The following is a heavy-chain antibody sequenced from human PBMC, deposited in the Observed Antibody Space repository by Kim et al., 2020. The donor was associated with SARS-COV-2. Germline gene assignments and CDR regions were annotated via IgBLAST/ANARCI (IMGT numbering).Heavy chain of an antibody. V-gene: IGHV1-3*01. J-gene: IGHJ4*02. CDR2: GNGNT. D-gene: IGHD2-15*01. Sequence: GNGNTIYSQRVQGRVTFTKDTSASTAYMGLSSLKSEDSTVYYCLGGYYFDYWGQGTLVTVSS. CDR3: LGGYYFDY.